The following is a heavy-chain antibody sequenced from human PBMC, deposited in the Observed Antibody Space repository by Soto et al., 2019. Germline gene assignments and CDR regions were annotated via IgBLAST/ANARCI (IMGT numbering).Heavy chain of an antibody. CDR1: GFNFSSYA. D-gene: IGHD3-3*01. CDR3: AKGRAITVFGVITPFDS. Sequence: WGSLRLSCEGSGFNFSSYALNWVRQAPGKRLEWVSVISGNSGTTYYAASVKGRFTISRDNSKKTLYLQMNSLRADDTAVYYCAKGRAITVFGVITPFDSWGQGTLVTVSS. J-gene: IGHJ4*02. CDR2: ISGNSGTT. V-gene: IGHV3-23*01.